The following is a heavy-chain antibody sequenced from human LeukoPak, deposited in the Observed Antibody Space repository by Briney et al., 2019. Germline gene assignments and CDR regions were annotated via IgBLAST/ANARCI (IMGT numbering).Heavy chain of an antibody. J-gene: IGHJ4*02. CDR3: AKDLSGWGYYFDY. CDR2: IRYDGSNK. CDR1: GFTFSSYG. V-gene: IGHV3-30*02. D-gene: IGHD3-10*01. Sequence: PGGSLRLSCAASGFTFSSYGMHRVRQAPGKGLEWVAFIRYDGSNKYYADSVKGRFTISRDNSKNTLYLQMNSLRAEDTAVYYCAKDLSGWGYYFDYWGQGTLVTVSS.